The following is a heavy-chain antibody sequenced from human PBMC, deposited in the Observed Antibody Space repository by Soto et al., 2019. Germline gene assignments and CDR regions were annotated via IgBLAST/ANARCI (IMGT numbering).Heavy chain of an antibody. V-gene: IGHV3-30-3*01. J-gene: IGHJ4*02. CDR2: ISYDGSNK. Sequence: GGSLRLSCAASGFTFSSYAMHWVRQAPGKGLEWVAVISYDGSNKYYADSVKGRFTISRDNSKNTLYLQMNSLRAEDTAVYYCAIAGFYGDYVFGIDYWGQGTLVTV. CDR3: AIAGFYGDYVFGIDY. D-gene: IGHD4-17*01. CDR1: GFTFSSYA.